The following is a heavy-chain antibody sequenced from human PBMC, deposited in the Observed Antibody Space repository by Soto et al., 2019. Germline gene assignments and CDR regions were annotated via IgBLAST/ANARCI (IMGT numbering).Heavy chain of an antibody. CDR1: GGTFGSYA. V-gene: IGHV1-69*13. J-gene: IGHJ3*02. CDR3: AASRIAVAGTAFDI. Sequence: SVKVSCKASGGTFGSYAISWVRRAPGQGLEWMGGIIPIFGTANYAQKFQGRVTITADESTSTAYMELSSLRSEDTAVYYCAASRIAVAGTAFDIWGQGTMVTVSS. D-gene: IGHD6-19*01. CDR2: IIPIFGTA.